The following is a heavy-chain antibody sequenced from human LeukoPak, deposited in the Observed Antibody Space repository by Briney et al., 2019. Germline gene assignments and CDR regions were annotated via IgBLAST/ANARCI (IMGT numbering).Heavy chain of an antibody. CDR3: ARGGGDYGDLANDY. V-gene: IGHV4-4*07. D-gene: IGHD4-17*01. J-gene: IGHJ4*02. CDR1: GGSISGFY. CDR2: IYTCGGT. Sequence: PSETLSLTCTVSGGSISGFYWSWIRQPAGRGLEWIGRIYTCGGTNYNPSLKSRVTMSVDTSKNQFSLRLSSVTAADTAVYYCARGGGDYGDLANDYWGQGTLVTVS.